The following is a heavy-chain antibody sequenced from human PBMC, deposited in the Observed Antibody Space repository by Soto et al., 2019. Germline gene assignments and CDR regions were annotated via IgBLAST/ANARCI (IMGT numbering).Heavy chain of an antibody. Sequence: PSETLSLTCTVSGGSISSGGYYWSWIRQHPGKGLEWIGYIYYSGSTYYNPSLKSRVTISVDTSKNQFSLKLSSVTAADTAVYYCARDAYDYVWGKLPHFDYWGQGTLVTV. CDR2: IYYSGST. D-gene: IGHD3-16*01. V-gene: IGHV4-31*03. CDR1: GGSISSGGYY. J-gene: IGHJ4*02. CDR3: ARDAYDYVWGKLPHFDY.